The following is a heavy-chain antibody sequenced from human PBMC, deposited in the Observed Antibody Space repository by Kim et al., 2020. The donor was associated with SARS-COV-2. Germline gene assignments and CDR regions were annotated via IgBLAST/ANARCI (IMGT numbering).Heavy chain of an antibody. J-gene: IGHJ4*02. D-gene: IGHD3-16*02. V-gene: IGHV3-30*04. CDR3: ASDRVEGLYDYVWGSYQRGAGYYFDF. CDR1: GFTFSSYA. Sequence: GGSLRLSCAASGFTFSSYAMHWVRQAPGKGLEWVAVISYDGSNKYYADSVKGRFTISRDNSKNTLYLQMNSLRAEDTAVYYCASDRVEGLYDYVWGSYQRGAGYYFDFWGQGTLVTVSS. CDR2: ISYDGSNK.